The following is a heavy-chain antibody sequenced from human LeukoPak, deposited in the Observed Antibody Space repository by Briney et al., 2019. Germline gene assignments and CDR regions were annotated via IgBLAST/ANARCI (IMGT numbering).Heavy chain of an antibody. CDR3: ARVLLWFGELFQGLDY. V-gene: IGHV3-30-3*01. J-gene: IGHJ4*02. Sequence: GGSLRLSCAASGFTFSSYAMHWVRQAPGKGLEWVAVISYDGSNKYYADSVKGRFTISRDNSKNTLYLQMNSLRAEDTAVHYCARVLLWFGELFQGLDYWGQGTLVTVSS. D-gene: IGHD3-10*01. CDR1: GFTFSSYA. CDR2: ISYDGSNK.